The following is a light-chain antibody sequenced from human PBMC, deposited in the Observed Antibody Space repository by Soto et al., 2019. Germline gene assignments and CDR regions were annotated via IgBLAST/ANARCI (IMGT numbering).Light chain of an antibody. CDR2: SNN. CDR3: AAWDDTLNGVV. CDR1: NSNIGSHT. Sequence: QSVLTQPPSASGTPGQRVTMSCSGGNSNIGSHTVNWYQHLPGTAPTLLIFSNNQRPSGVPARFSGSKSGTSASLAISGLQSGDEGDYYCAAWDDTLNGVVFGGGTQMTVL. J-gene: IGLJ2*01. V-gene: IGLV1-44*01.